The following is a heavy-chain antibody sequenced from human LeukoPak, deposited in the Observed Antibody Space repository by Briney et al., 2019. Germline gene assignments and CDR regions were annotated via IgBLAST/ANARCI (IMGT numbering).Heavy chain of an antibody. CDR2: ISGSSGST. J-gene: IGHJ4*02. CDR3: ARSGSSWYRFDY. D-gene: IGHD6-13*01. CDR1: GLTFSNYA. Sequence: GGSLRLSCEASGLTFSNYAMSWVRQAPGKGLEWVSVISGSSGSTYYADSVKGRFTISRDNSKNTLFLQMNSLRAEDTAVYYCARSGSSWYRFDYWGQGTLVTVSS. V-gene: IGHV3-23*01.